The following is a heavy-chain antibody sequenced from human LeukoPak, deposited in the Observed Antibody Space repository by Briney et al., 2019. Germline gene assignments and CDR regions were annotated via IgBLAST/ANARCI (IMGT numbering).Heavy chain of an antibody. V-gene: IGHV4-34*01. CDR2: SNDSGST. Sequence: SETLSLTCAVYGGSFSGYYWSSIRQPPGKGLEWIGESNDSGSTNYNPSLKSRVTISVDTSKNQFSLKLSSVTAADTAVYYCARRRKTYYYYYGMDVWGQGTTVTVSS. CDR1: GGSFSGYY. J-gene: IGHJ6*02. CDR3: ARRRKTYYYYYGMDV.